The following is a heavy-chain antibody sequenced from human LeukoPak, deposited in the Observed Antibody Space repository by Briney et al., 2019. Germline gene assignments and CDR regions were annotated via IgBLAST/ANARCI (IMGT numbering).Heavy chain of an antibody. CDR2: ISSSSSYI. CDR3: ARGIYGDYVFYYYYGMDV. CDR1: GFTFSSYS. Sequence: GGSLRLSCAASGFTFSSYSMNWVRQAPGKGLEWVSSISSSSSYIYYADSVKGRFTISRDNAKNSLYLQMNGLRAEDTAVYYCARGIYGDYVFYYYYGMDVWGQGTTVTVSS. V-gene: IGHV3-21*01. J-gene: IGHJ6*02. D-gene: IGHD4-17*01.